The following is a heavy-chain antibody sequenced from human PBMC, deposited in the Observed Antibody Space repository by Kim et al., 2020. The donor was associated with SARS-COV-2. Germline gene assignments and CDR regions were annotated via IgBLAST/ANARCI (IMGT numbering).Heavy chain of an antibody. CDR3: ARDLGYYGSGFQH. Sequence: GGSLRLSCAASGFTFSSYGMHWVRQAPGKGLEWVAVIWYDGSNKYYADSVKGRFTISRDNSKNTLYLQMNSLRAEDTAVYYCARDLGYYGSGFQHWGQGTLFTVSS. CDR2: IWYDGSNK. V-gene: IGHV3-33*01. J-gene: IGHJ1*01. CDR1: GFTFSSYG. D-gene: IGHD3-10*01.